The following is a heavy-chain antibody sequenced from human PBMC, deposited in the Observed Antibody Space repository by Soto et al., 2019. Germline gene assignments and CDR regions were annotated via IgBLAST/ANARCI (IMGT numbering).Heavy chain of an antibody. J-gene: IGHJ6*02. Sequence: GGSLRLSCAASGFTFSSYAMSWVRQAPGKGLEWVSAISGSGGSTYYADSVKGRFTISRDNSKNTLNLQMNRLRAEDTAVYYCAKDLHYGDPYYYYGMDVWGQGTTVTVSS. CDR2: ISGSGGST. CDR3: AKDLHYGDPYYYYGMDV. V-gene: IGHV3-23*01. D-gene: IGHD4-17*01. CDR1: GFTFSSYA.